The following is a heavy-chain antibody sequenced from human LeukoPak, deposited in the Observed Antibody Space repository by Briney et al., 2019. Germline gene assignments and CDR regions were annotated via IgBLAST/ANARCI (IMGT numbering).Heavy chain of an antibody. V-gene: IGHV3-23*01. D-gene: IGHD2/OR15-2a*01. CDR2: ISGSGGST. CDR1: GFTFSSYA. CDR3: AKDSAKKYDEY. J-gene: IGHJ4*02. Sequence: GGSLRLSCAASGFTFSSYAMNWVRQAPGKGLEWVSSISGSGGSTYYADSVKGRFTISRDNSKNTLFLQMNSLRAEDTAVYYCAKDSAKKYDEYWGQGTRVTVSS.